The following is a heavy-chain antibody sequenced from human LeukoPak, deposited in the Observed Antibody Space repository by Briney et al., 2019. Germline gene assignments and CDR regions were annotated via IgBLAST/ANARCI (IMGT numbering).Heavy chain of an antibody. V-gene: IGHV5-51*01. Sequence: GESLKISCKGSGYSFTTYWIGWVRQMPGKGLEWMGFIYPDDSETRYSPSFQGQVTISADKSSGTAYVQWTSLKDSDSAIYYCARRGSRSSGVYYGLDVWGQGTTVTVSS. D-gene: IGHD6-6*01. J-gene: IGHJ6*02. CDR1: GYSFTTYW. CDR3: ARRGSRSSGVYYGLDV. CDR2: IYPDDSET.